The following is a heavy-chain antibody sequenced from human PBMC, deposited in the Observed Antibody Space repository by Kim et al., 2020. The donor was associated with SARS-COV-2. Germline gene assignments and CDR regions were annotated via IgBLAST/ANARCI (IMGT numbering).Heavy chain of an antibody. D-gene: IGHD6-6*01. CDR3: ANPPIAARAYGMDV. Sequence: DSVKGRFTISRDNSKNTLYLQMNSLRAEDTAVYYCANPPIAARAYGMDVWGQGTTVTVSS. J-gene: IGHJ6*02. V-gene: IGHV3-23*01.